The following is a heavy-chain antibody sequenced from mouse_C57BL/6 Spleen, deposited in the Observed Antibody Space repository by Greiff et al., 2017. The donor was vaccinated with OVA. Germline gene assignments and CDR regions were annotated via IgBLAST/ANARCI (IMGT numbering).Heavy chain of an antibody. CDR3: TSATPTVAYFDV. V-gene: IGHV5-9-1*02. CDR2: ISSGGDYI. D-gene: IGHD1-1*01. Sequence: EVQLVESGEGLVKPGGSLKLSCAASGFTFSSYAMSWVRQTPEKRLEWVAYISSGGDYIYYADTVTGRFTISRDNARNTLYLQLRTLKSEDTAMYYCTSATPTVAYFDVWGTGTTVTVSS. J-gene: IGHJ1*03. CDR1: GFTFSSYA.